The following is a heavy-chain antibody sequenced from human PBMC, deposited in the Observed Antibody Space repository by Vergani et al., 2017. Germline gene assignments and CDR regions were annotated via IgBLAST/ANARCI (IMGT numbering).Heavy chain of an antibody. CDR1: GFTFSSYW. J-gene: IGHJ4*02. CDR2: INWNGGST. CDR3: ARVMRSGSYSPTDY. Sequence: VQLVESGGGLVQPGGSLRLSCAASGFTFSSYWMSWVRQAPGKGLEWVSGINWNGGSTGYADSVKGRFTISRDNAKNSLYLQMNSLRAEDTALYYCARVMRSGSYSPTDYWGQGTLVTVSS. V-gene: IGHV3-20*04. D-gene: IGHD1-26*01.